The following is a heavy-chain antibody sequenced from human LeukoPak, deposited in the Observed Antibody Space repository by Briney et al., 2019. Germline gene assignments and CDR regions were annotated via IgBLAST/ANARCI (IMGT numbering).Heavy chain of an antibody. CDR2: ISSSSTI. CDR3: ARDAPYCGGDCYNY. CDR1: GFTFSSYS. V-gene: IGHV3-48*02. D-gene: IGHD2-21*02. Sequence: GGSLRLSCAASGFTFSSYSMNWVRQAPGKGLEWVSYISSSSTIYYADSVKGRFTISRDNAKNSLYLQMNSLRDEDTAVYYCARDAPYCGGDCYNYWGQGTLVTVSS. J-gene: IGHJ4*02.